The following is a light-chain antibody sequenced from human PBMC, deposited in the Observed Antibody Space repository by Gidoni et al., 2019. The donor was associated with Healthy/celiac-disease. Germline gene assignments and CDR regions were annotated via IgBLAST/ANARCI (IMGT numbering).Light chain of an antibody. CDR2: AAS. CDR1: QSISSY. CDR3: QQSYSTPRT. V-gene: IGKV1-39*01. J-gene: IGKJ1*01. Sequence: DIQMTQSPSSLSASVGDRATITCRASQSISSYLNWYQQKPGKAPKLLIYAASSLQSGVPSRFSGSGSGTDVTLTISSLQPEDFATYYCQQSYSTPRTFGQGTKVEIK.